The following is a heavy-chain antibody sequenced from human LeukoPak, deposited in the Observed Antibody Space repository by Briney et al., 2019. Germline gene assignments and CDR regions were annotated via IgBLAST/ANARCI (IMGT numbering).Heavy chain of an antibody. CDR3: ARHGRDGYNYGPVVYY. CDR1: GYSITSYY. CDR2: MYYRGST. Sequence: KPAETLSLTCTVSGYSITSYYWSWIRQPPGKGLEWIGSMYYRGSTYYNPSLKSRVTLSVDTPKNQFSLKLSSVTAADTAVYYCARHGRDGYNYGPVVYYWGQGTLVTVSS. D-gene: IGHD5-24*01. J-gene: IGHJ4*02. V-gene: IGHV4-59*05.